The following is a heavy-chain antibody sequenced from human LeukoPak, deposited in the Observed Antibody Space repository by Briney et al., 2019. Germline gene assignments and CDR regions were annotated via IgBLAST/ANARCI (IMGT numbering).Heavy chain of an antibody. CDR2: IYSSGST. Sequence: PSQTLSLTRTVSGGSINSGTYYWGWIRQPPGKGLEWIGSIYSSGSTYYNASLQSRVTISIETSKNQISLRLNSVTAADTAMYYCAKSGGYGLIDYWGQGTLVTVSS. CDR3: AKSGGYGLIDY. CDR1: GGSINSGTYY. D-gene: IGHD1-26*01. V-gene: IGHV4-39*01. J-gene: IGHJ4*02.